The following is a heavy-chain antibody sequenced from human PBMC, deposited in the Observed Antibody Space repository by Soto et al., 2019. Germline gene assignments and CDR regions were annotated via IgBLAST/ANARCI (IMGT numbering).Heavy chain of an antibody. J-gene: IGHJ6*03. D-gene: IGHD1-26*01. CDR3: AKDYYPRTYYYYYYMDV. V-gene: IGHV3-9*01. CDR1: GFTFDDYA. CDR2: ISWNSGSI. Sequence: GGSLRLSCAASGFTFDDYAMHWVRQAPGKGLEWVSGISWNSGSIGYADSVKGRFTISRDNAKNSLYLQMNSLRAEDTALYYCAKDYYPRTYYYYYYMDVWGKGTTVTVSS.